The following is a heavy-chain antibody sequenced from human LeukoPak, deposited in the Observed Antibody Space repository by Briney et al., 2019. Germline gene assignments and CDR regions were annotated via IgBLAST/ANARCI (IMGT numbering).Heavy chain of an antibody. CDR1: GFTFSSYG. CDR2: ISYDGSNK. D-gene: IGHD6-19*01. CDR3: AKDLGGGSGCYYL. V-gene: IGHV3-30*18. Sequence: PGRSLRLSCAASGFTFSSYGMHWARQAPGKGLEWVAIISYDGSNKYYADSVQGRFAISRDNSKNTLYLQMNSVRAEDPAVYYCAKDLGGGSGCYYLWGRGTLVTASS. J-gene: IGHJ2*01.